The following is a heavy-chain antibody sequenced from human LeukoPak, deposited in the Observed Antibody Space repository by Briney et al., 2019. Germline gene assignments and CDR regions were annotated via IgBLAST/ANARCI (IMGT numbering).Heavy chain of an antibody. V-gene: IGHV3-53*01. CDR1: GFTVSSNY. CDR2: IYSGGST. Sequence: GGSLRLSCAASGFTVSSNYMSWVRQAPGKGLEWVSVIYSGGSTYYADSVKGRFTISRDNSKNTLFLQMNSLGAEDTAVYYCARGPYYYGSGSFDYWGQGTLVTVSS. CDR3: ARGPYYYGSGSFDY. J-gene: IGHJ4*02. D-gene: IGHD3-10*01.